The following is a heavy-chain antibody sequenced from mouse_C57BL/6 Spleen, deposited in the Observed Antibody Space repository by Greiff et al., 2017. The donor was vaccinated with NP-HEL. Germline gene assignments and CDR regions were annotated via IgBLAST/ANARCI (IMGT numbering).Heavy chain of an antibody. Sequence: EVHLVESGGGLVKPGGSLKLSCAAPGFTFSDYGMHWVRQAPEKGLEWVAYISSGSSTIYYADTVKGRFTISRDNAKNTLFLQMTSLRSEDTAMYYCARGLLWPTRGFAYWGQGTLVTVSA. CDR1: GFTFSDYG. D-gene: IGHD2-1*01. CDR2: ISSGSSTI. CDR3: ARGLLWPTRGFAY. V-gene: IGHV5-17*01. J-gene: IGHJ3*01.